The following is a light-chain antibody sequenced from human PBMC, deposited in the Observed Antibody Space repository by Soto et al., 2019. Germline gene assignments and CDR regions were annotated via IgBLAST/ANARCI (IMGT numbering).Light chain of an antibody. V-gene: IGKV1-27*01. CDR1: QGISTF. CDR3: QKYNDAPYT. Sequence: DIQMTQSPSSLSASVGDRVTITCRASQGISTFLAWYQQRPGKVPKLLIYAASVLRSGVPSRFSGSGSGTDFTLTISSLQPEDVATYYCQKYNDAPYTFGQGTKLEIK. CDR2: AAS. J-gene: IGKJ2*01.